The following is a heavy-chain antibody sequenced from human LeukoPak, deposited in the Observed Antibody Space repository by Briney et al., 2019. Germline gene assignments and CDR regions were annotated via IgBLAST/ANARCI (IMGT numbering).Heavy chain of an antibody. V-gene: IGHV4-59*01. CDR3: ARDFGSGREEGWFDP. D-gene: IGHD3-3*01. J-gene: IGHJ5*02. CDR1: GGSISGYY. Sequence: SETLSLTCTVSGGSISGYYWSWIRQPPGKGLEWIGYIYHSGSTNYNPSLKSRVTISVDTSKIQFSLNLTSVTAADTAVYYCARDFGSGREEGWFDPWGQGTLVTVSS. CDR2: IYHSGST.